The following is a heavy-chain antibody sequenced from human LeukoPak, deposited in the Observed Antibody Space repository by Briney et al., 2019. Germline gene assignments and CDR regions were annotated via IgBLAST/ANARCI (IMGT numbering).Heavy chain of an antibody. D-gene: IGHD6-13*01. J-gene: IGHJ6*02. CDR2: ISSSGSTI. CDR1: GFTFSDYY. CDR3: AKDIGARGIAVAGAGYYGMDV. Sequence: GGSLRLSCAASGFTFSDYYMSWIRQAPGKGLEWVSYISSSGSTIYYADSVKGRFTISRDNAKNSLYLQMNSLRAEGTALYYCAKDIGARGIAVAGAGYYGMDVWGQGTTVTVSS. V-gene: IGHV3-11*01.